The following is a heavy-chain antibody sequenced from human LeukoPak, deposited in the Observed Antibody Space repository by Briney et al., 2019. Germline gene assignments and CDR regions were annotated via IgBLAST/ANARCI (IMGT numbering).Heavy chain of an antibody. CDR3: ARRYSSSWYNLDPNWFDP. D-gene: IGHD6-13*01. CDR1: GYSISSGYY. V-gene: IGHV4-38-2*02. CDR2: IYHSGST. J-gene: IGHJ5*02. Sequence: PSETLSLTCTVSGYSISSGYYWGWIRQPPGKGLEWIGSIYHSGSTYYNPSLKSRVTISVDTSKNQFSLKLSSVTAADTAVYYCARRYSSSWYNLDPNWFDPWGQGTLVTVSS.